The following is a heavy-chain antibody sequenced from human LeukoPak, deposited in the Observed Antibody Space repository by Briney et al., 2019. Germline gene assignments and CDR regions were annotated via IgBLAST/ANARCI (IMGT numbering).Heavy chain of an antibody. CDR1: GGSISSSSYY. Sequence: SETLSLTCTVSGGSISSSSYYWGWIRQPPGKGLEWIGEINHSGSTNYNPSLKSRVTISVDTSKNQFSLKLSSVTAADTAVYYCARGRAIQRWFDPWGQGTLVTVSS. J-gene: IGHJ5*02. CDR2: INHSGST. V-gene: IGHV4-39*07. CDR3: ARGRAIQRWFDP. D-gene: IGHD2-2*02.